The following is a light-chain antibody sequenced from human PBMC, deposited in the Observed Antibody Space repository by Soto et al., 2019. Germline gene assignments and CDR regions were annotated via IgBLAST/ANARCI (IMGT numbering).Light chain of an antibody. V-gene: IGKV1-27*01. Sequence: DIQMTQSPSSLSASVGDRVTITCRASQVISTYLAWYQQKPGKVPKLLIYAASTLQSGVPSLFSGSGSWTDFTLTISSLQPEDVATYYCQKYNSAPRTFGQGTKVEI. CDR1: QVISTY. CDR3: QKYNSAPRT. J-gene: IGKJ1*01. CDR2: AAS.